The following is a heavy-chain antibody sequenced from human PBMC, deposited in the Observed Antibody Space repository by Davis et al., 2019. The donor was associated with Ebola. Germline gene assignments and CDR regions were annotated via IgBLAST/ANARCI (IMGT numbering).Heavy chain of an antibody. V-gene: IGHV3-74*01. CDR3: SREVRGGFSPMDL. CDR2: ANSDGSTT. Sequence: PGGFLRLSCAASGFTFITYWMHWVRQAPGKGLEWVSRANSDGSTTGYGDSVKGRFTISRDNARNTLYLQMNSLRAEDTAVYYCSREVRGGFSPMDLWGTGTTVTVSS. J-gene: IGHJ6*04. CDR1: GFTFITYW. D-gene: IGHD5-18*01.